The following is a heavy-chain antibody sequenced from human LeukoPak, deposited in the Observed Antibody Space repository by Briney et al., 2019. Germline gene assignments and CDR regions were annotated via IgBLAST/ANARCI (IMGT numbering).Heavy chain of an antibody. CDR1: GGSISLYY. Sequence: PSETLSLTCTVSGGSISLYYWSWIRQPPGKGPEWIGYINYSGSTNYNSSLKSRVNISVDTSKNQFSLHLNSVTAADTAVYYCAREGDGTIAYAFEIWGQGTMVTVSS. D-gene: IGHD3-9*01. CDR2: INYSGST. CDR3: AREGDGTIAYAFEI. J-gene: IGHJ3*02. V-gene: IGHV4-59*01.